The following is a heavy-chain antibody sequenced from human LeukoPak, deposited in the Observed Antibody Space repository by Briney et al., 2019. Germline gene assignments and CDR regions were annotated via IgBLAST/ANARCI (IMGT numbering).Heavy chain of an antibody. CDR3: AKDLGYYYDSSGSPGNI. Sequence: SETLSLTCTVSGGSISSNSYYWGWIRQPPGKGLEWIGSIYYSGSTYYNPSLKSRVTISVDSSKNQFSLKLSSVTAADTAVYYCAKDLGYYYDSSGSPGNIWGQGTMVTVSS. D-gene: IGHD3-22*01. CDR2: IYYSGST. CDR1: GGSISSNSYY. J-gene: IGHJ3*02. V-gene: IGHV4-39*07.